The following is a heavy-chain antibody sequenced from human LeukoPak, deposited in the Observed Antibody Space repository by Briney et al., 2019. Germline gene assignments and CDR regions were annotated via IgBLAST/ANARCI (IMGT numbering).Heavy chain of an antibody. J-gene: IGHJ3*02. Sequence: PSETLSLTCTVSGGSISSSSYYWGWIRQPPGKGLEWIGSIYYSGSTYYNPSLKSRVTISVDTSKNQFSLKLSSVTAADTAVYYCARPVVPAAKGAFDIWGQGTMVTDSS. D-gene: IGHD2-2*01. CDR3: ARPVVPAAKGAFDI. CDR2: IYYSGST. V-gene: IGHV4-39*01. CDR1: GGSISSSSYY.